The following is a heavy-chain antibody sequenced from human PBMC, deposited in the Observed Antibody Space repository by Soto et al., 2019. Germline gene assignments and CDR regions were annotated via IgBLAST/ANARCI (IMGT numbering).Heavy chain of an antibody. Sequence: GASVKVSCKASGYTFTGYYMHWVRQAPGQGLEWMGWINPNSGGTNYAQKFQGRVTMTRDTSISTAYMELSRLRSDDTAVYYCARALGGRTYYYDSSDYYYYGMDVWGQGTTVTVSS. CDR1: GYTFTGYY. CDR2: INPNSGGT. V-gene: IGHV1-2*02. J-gene: IGHJ6*02. CDR3: ARALGGRTYYYDSSDYYYYGMDV. D-gene: IGHD3-22*01.